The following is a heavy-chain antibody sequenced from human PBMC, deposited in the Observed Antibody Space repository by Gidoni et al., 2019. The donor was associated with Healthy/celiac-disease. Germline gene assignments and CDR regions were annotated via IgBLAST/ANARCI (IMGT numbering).Heavy chain of an antibody. V-gene: IGHV3-53*01. Sequence: EVQLVESGGGLIQPGGSRRLYGAASGFTVSSNYMSWVRQAPGRGLEWVSVIYRGGSTYYADSVKGRFTISRDNSKNTLYLQMNRLSAEDTAVYYCARDLHPVAFDIWGQGTMVTVSS. CDR1: GFTVSSNY. J-gene: IGHJ3*02. CDR3: ARDLHPVAFDI. CDR2: IYRGGST.